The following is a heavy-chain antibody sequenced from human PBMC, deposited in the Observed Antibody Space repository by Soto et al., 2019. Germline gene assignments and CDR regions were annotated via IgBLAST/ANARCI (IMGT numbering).Heavy chain of an antibody. J-gene: IGHJ3*02. CDR2: IGTAGDT. Sequence: EVQLVESGGGLVQPGGSLRLSCAASGFTFSSYDMHWVRQATGKGLEWVSAIGTAGDTYYPGYVKGRFTISRENAKNSLYLQMNSLRAGDTAVYYCARGALDYGDYFGAFDIWGQGTMVTVSS. CDR3: ARGALDYGDYFGAFDI. CDR1: GFTFSSYD. V-gene: IGHV3-13*01. D-gene: IGHD4-17*01.